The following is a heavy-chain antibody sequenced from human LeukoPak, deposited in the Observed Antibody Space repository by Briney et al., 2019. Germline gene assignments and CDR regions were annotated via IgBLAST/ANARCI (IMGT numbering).Heavy chain of an antibody. Sequence: GGSLRLSCAASGFTFSSYIMNWVRQAPGKGLEWVSSISSSSSYIYYADSVKGRFTISRDNAKNSLYLQMNSLRAEDTAVYYCARDRGYSGYDLFGYWGQGTMVTVSS. V-gene: IGHV3-21*01. D-gene: IGHD5-12*01. CDR3: ARDRGYSGYDLFGY. CDR2: ISSSSSYI. CDR1: GFTFSSYI. J-gene: IGHJ4*02.